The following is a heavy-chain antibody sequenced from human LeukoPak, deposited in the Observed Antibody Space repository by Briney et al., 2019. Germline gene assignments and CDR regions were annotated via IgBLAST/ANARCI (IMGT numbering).Heavy chain of an antibody. D-gene: IGHD1-26*01. CDR3: ARRVVGDILDY. CDR2: IYYSGST. V-gene: IGHV4-59*08. CDR1: GGSISIYY. J-gene: IGHJ4*02. Sequence: SETLSLTCTVSGGSISIYYWSWIRQPPGKGLEWIGYIYYSGSTNYNPSLKSRVTISVDTSKNQFSLKLSSVTAADTAVYYCARRVVGDILDYWGQGTLVTVSS.